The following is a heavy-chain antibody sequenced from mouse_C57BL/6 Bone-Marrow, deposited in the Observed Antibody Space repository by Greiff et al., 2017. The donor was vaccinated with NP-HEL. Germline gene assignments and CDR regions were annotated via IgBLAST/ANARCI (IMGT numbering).Heavy chain of an antibody. D-gene: IGHD1-1*01. Sequence: QVQLQQPGAELVKPGASVKLSCKASGYTFTSYWMQWVKQRPGQGLEWIGAIDPSDSYTTYHQKFKGKATLPVDTSTSTDYMQLSSLTSEDSAVYYCARRCYYSSSLDYWGQGTTLTVTA. CDR2: IDPSDSYT. CDR1: GYTFTSYW. CDR3: ARRCYYSSSLDY. J-gene: IGHJ2*01. V-gene: IGHV1-50*01.